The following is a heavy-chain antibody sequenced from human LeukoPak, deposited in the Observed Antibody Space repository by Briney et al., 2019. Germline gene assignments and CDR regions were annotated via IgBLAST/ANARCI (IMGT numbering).Heavy chain of an antibody. CDR3: ASYCSSTSCQGNYYDSSGYSS. CDR2: ISSSSSYI. CDR1: GFTFSSYS. Sequence: GGSLRLSCAASGFTFSSYSMTWVRQAPGKGLEWVSSISSSSSYIYYADSVKGRFTISRDNAKNSLYLQMNSLRAEDTAVYYCASYCSSTSCQGNYYDSSGYSSWGQGTLVTVSS. V-gene: IGHV3-21*01. J-gene: IGHJ4*02. D-gene: IGHD3-22*01.